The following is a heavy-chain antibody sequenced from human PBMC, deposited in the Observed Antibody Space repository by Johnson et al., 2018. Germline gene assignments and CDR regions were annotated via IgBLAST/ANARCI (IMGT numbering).Heavy chain of an antibody. CDR1: GYSFTRYW. D-gene: IGHD5/OR15-5a*01. V-gene: IGHV5-51*03. CDR2: IFPGDSDT. CDR3: ARPLSAAFHDAFDI. J-gene: IGHJ3*02. Sequence: VQLVQSGAEVKKPGESLKISCKGFGYSFTRYWIGWVRQMPGKGLEWMGVIFPGDSDTRYSPSFQGQVTISADKSTNTACLKWSSLRAPDTAMYYCARPLSAAFHDAFDIWGQGTMVTVSS.